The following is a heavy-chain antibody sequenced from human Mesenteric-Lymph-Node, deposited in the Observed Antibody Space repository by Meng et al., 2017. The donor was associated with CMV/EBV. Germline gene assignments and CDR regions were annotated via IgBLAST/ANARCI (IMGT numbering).Heavy chain of an antibody. CDR2: IDTAGDT. J-gene: IGHJ6*02. CDR1: GFTVSSHY. D-gene: IGHD2-2*01. CDR3: ARGHCSSTSCPLSTHYHFGMDV. V-gene: IGHV3-13*01. Sequence: GESLKISCAASGFTVSSHYMSWVRQATGKGLEWVSGIDTAGDTYYPGSVKGRFIISRDDAKNSLYLHMNSPTAGDTAVYYCARGHCSSTSCPLSTHYHFGMDVWGQGTTVTVSS.